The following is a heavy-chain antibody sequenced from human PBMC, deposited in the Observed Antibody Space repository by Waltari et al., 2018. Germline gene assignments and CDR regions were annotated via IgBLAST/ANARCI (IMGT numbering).Heavy chain of an antibody. Sequence: EVQLVQSGAEVKKPGESLKISCKGSGYSFTSYWIGWVRQAPGKGLEWVSGISGSGGSTYYADSVKGRFTSSRDNSKNTLYLQMNSLRAEDTAVYYCAKDPNYYGSGRPPHYWGQGTLVTVSS. CDR1: GYSFTSYW. CDR2: ISGSGGST. D-gene: IGHD3-10*01. J-gene: IGHJ4*02. CDR3: AKDPNYYGSGRPPHY. V-gene: IGHV3-23*04.